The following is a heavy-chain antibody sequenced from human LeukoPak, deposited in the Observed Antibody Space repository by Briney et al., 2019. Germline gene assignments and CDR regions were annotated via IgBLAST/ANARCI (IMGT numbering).Heavy chain of an antibody. CDR2: IIPIFGTA. J-gene: IGHJ4*02. CDR1: GGTFSSYA. CDR3: ARDRRITMVRGVSPVFGY. V-gene: IGHV1-69*01. Sequence: VASVTVSCKASGGTFSSYAISWVRQAPGQGLEWMGGIIPIFGTANYAQKFQGRVTITADESTSTAYMELRSLRSDDTAVYYCARDRRITMVRGVSPVFGYWGQGTLVTVSS. D-gene: IGHD3-10*01.